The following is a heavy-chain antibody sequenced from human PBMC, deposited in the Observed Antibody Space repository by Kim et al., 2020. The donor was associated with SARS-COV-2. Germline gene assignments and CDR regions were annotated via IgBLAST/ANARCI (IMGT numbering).Heavy chain of an antibody. J-gene: IGHJ5*02. CDR1: GYNFIDYY. CDR2: INPKTGGT. Sequence: ASVKVSCKTSGYNFIDYYIHWVRQAPGQGLEWMGWINPKTGGTNSAQRFQGRVTMTRDTYITTAYMELSRLRSDDTAVSFCARCQHWSDWLNWLDPWGQ. D-gene: IGHD1-1*01. CDR3: ARCQHWSDWLNWLDP. V-gene: IGHV1-2*02.